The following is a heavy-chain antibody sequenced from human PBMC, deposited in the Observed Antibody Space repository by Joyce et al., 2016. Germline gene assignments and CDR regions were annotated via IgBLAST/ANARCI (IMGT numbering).Heavy chain of an antibody. Sequence: QVQLVESGGGVVQPGFTFSSHSMHWVRQSPGKGLEWVAVLSFGGSNKYYADSVQGRFTISRDISSNTLYLQMNSLRAEDSAVYYCARDYANWVLDYWGQGTLVTISS. CDR1: FTFSSHS. J-gene: IGHJ4*02. CDR2: LSFGGSNK. CDR3: ARDYANWVLDY. V-gene: IGHV3-30-3*01. D-gene: IGHD4/OR15-4a*01.